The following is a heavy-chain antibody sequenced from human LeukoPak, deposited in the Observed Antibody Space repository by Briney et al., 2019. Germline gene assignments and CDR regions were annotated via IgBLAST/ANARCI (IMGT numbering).Heavy chain of an antibody. V-gene: IGHV4-39*01. CDR3: ARRGIGIEGATTDDY. J-gene: IGHJ4*02. Sequence: SETLSLTCTVSGGSICSSSYYWGWIRQPPGKGLEWIESIYYSGSTYYNPSLQSRVTISVDTSKTESSPRLSSVTAADTAVYYCARRGIGIEGATTDDYWGQGTLVTVSS. D-gene: IGHD1-26*01. CDR2: IYYSGST. CDR1: GGSICSSSYY.